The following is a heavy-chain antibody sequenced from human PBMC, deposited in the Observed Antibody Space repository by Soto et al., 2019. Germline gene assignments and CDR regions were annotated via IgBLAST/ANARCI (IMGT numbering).Heavy chain of an antibody. CDR2: LIPIFGTA. Sequence: QVQLVQSGAEVKKPGSSVKVSCKASGGTFSSYAISWVRQAPGPGLDWMGWLIPIFGTANYAQKGQGRVTSTADESTSTADMELSSLRTEVTAVYYCARRARTEYTVNDRCYGTEFWFREPTVTVSS. V-gene: IGHV1-69*01. CDR1: GGTFSSYA. D-gene: IGHD6-6*01. CDR3: ARRARTEYTVNDRCYGTEF. J-gene: IGHJ6*02.